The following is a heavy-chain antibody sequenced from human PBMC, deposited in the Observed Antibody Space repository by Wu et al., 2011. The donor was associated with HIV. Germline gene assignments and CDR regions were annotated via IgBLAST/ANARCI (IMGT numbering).Heavy chain of an antibody. CDR2: ITPMFDTA. D-gene: IGHD1-26*01. Sequence: QVQLVQSGAEVKKPGSSVKVSCKASGGSFSSYVISWVRQAPGQGLEWMGGITPMFDTAKYSQNFQGRVTISTDEATSTAYMELSSLKFEDTAVYYCARGDQRLVGVTEDSFDVWGQGTVVTVSS. V-gene: IGHV1-69*05. CDR3: ARGDQRLVGVTEDSFDV. CDR1: GGSFSSYV. J-gene: IGHJ3*01.